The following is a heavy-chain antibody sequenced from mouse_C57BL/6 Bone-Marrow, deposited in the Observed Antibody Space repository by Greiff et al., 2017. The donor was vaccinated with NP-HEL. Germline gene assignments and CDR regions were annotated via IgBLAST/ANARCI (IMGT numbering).Heavy chain of an antibody. J-gene: IGHJ2*01. Sequence: EVQLQQSGPELVKPGASVKMSCKASGYTFTDYNMHWVKQSHGKSLEWIGYINPNNGGTSYNQKFKGKATLTVNKSSSTAYMELRSLTSEYSAVYSCASDSVYDGSRSPHYFDYWGQGTTLTVSS. D-gene: IGHD2-3*01. CDR2: INPNNGGT. CDR1: GYTFTDYN. V-gene: IGHV1-22*01. CDR3: ASDSVYDGSRSPHYFDY.